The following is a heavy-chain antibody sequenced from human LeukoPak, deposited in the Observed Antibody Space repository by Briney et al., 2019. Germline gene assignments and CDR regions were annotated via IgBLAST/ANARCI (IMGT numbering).Heavy chain of an antibody. D-gene: IGHD5-18*01. V-gene: IGHV3-74*01. CDR1: GFTFSSYW. CDR3: ARVIGGYSYGYPDY. Sequence: GGSLRLSCAASGFTFSSYWMHWVRQAPGKGLVWVSRINSDGNSTSYADSVKGRFTISRDNAKNTLYLQMNGLRAEDTAVYYCARVIGGYSYGYPDYWGQGTLVTVSS. J-gene: IGHJ4*02. CDR2: INSDGNST.